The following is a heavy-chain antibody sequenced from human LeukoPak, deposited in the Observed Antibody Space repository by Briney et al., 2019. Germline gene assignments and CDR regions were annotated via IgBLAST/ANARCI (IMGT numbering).Heavy chain of an antibody. CDR2: IYHSGST. D-gene: IGHD6-13*01. CDR1: GGSFSGYY. J-gene: IGHJ6*03. Sequence: SETLSLTCAVYGGSFSGYYWGWIRQPPGKGLEWIGSIYHSGSTYYNPSLKSRVTISVDTSKNQFSLKLSSVTAADTAVYYCAREVKSSSWVPAFYYYYYMDVWGKGTTVTVSS. CDR3: AREVKSSSWVPAFYYYYYMDV. V-gene: IGHV4-38-2*02.